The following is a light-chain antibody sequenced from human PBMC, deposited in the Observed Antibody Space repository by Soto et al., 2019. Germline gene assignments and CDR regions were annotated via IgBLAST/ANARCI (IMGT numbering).Light chain of an antibody. CDR2: DAS. V-gene: IGKV3D-15*01. CDR3: QQYGSSGT. Sequence: EIVMTQSPATLSVSPGERATLSCRASQSVSSNLAWYQQKPGQAPSLLIYDASNRATGIPARFSGSGSGTDFTLTIRRLQPEDFAVDYCQQYGSSGTFGQGTKVDIK. CDR1: QSVSSN. J-gene: IGKJ1*01.